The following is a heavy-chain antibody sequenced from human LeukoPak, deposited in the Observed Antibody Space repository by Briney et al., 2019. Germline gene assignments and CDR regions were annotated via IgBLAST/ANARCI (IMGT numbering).Heavy chain of an antibody. V-gene: IGHV1-8*01. J-gene: IGHJ4*02. D-gene: IGHD4-17*01. Sequence: ASVKVSRKASGYTFTSYDINWVRQATGQGLEWMGWMNPNSGNTGYAQKFQGRVTMTRNTSISTAYMELSSLRSEDTAVYYCARGKIDSTVTPDYWGQGTLVTVSS. CDR1: GYTFTSYD. CDR2: MNPNSGNT. CDR3: ARGKIDSTVTPDY.